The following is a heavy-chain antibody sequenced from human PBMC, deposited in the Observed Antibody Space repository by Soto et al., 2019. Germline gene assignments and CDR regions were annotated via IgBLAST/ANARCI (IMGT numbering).Heavy chain of an antibody. CDR2: IIPIFGTA. CDR3: ARDYDFWSGSDYYYYYGMDV. J-gene: IGHJ6*02. D-gene: IGHD3-3*01. CDR1: GGTFSSYA. Sequence: SVKVSCKASGGTFSSYAISWVRQAPGQGLEWMGGIIPIFGTANYAQKFQGRVTITADESTSTAYMELSSLRSEDTAVYYCARDYDFWSGSDYYYYYGMDVWGQGTTVTVSS. V-gene: IGHV1-69*13.